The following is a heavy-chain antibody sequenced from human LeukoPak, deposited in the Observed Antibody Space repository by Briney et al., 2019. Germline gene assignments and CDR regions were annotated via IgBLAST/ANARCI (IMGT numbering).Heavy chain of an antibody. Sequence: GASVKVSCKASGYTFTSYDINWVRQATGQGLEWMGWMNPNSGNTGYAQKFQGRVTMTRNTSISTAYMELSSLRSEDTAVYYCARVETTRRIAVDDYWGQGTLVTVSS. CDR2: MNPNSGNT. D-gene: IGHD6-19*01. CDR3: ARVETTRRIAVDDY. V-gene: IGHV1-8*01. J-gene: IGHJ4*02. CDR1: GYTFTSYD.